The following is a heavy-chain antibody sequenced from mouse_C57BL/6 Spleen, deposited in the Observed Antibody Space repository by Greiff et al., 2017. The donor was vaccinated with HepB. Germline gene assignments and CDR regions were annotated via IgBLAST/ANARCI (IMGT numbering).Heavy chain of an antibody. V-gene: IGHV1-61*01. CDR2: IYPSDSET. J-gene: IGHJ1*03. CDR3: ARGGVYYGRGYFDV. Sequence: QVQLQQPGAELVRPGSSVKLSCKASGYTFTSYWMDWVKQRPGQGLEWIGNIYPSDSETHYNQKFKDKATLTVDKSSSTAYMQLSSLTYEDSAVYYCARGGVYYGRGYFDVWGTGTTVTVSS. CDR1: GYTFTSYW. D-gene: IGHD1-1*01.